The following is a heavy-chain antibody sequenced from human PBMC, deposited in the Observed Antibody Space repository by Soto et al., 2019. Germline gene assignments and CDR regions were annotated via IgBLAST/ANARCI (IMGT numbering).Heavy chain of an antibody. CDR3: AKDMGGSYYNYYYGMDV. Sequence: PGGSLRLSCAASGFTFDDYTMHWVRQAPGKGLEWVSLISWDGGSTYYADSVKGRFTISRDNSKNSLYLQMNSPRTEDTALYYCAKDMGGSYYNYYYGMDVWGQGTTVTVSS. CDR1: GFTFDDYT. J-gene: IGHJ6*02. V-gene: IGHV3-43*01. CDR2: ISWDGGST. D-gene: IGHD1-26*01.